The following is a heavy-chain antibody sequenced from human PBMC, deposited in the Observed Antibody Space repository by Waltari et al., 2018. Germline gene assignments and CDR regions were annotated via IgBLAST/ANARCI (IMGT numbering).Heavy chain of an antibody. D-gene: IGHD3-22*01. J-gene: IGHJ1*01. Sequence: QVQLQESGPGLVKPSETLSLTCAVSGYSISSGYYWGWIRQPPGKGLEWIGSIYHSGSTYYNPSLKSRVTISVDTSKNQFSLKLSSVTAADTAVYYCAVIVVVSPGSGYFQHWGQGTLVTVSS. CDR3: AVIVVVSPGSGYFQH. CDR2: IYHSGST. V-gene: IGHV4-38-2*01. CDR1: GYSISSGYY.